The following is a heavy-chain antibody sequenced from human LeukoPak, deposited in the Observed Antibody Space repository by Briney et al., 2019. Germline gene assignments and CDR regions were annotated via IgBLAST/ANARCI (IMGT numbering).Heavy chain of an antibody. D-gene: IGHD4-23*01. Sequence: PGGSLRLSCAASGFTFSTYEMNWVRQAPGKGLEWVSYIGSSGSTVYYADSVKGRFTISRDNAKNSLYLQMNSLRDEDTAVYYCARDTLLYGNSPDAFDIWGQGIMVTVSS. CDR2: IGSSGSTV. V-gene: IGHV3-48*03. CDR3: ARDTLLYGNSPDAFDI. J-gene: IGHJ3*02. CDR1: GFTFSTYE.